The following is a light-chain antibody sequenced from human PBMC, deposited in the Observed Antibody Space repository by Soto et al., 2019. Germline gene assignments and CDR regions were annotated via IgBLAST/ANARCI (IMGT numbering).Light chain of an antibody. V-gene: IGKV1-16*02. J-gene: IGKJ4*01. Sequence: DIEMTQSPPSVSASVGDRVTITCRASQGISNHLAWFQLKPGKAPKSLIYDVSSLQSGGPSNFSGSVSGTDFTLTISSLQPEDSATYYCQQYHNYPVTFGGGTKVEIK. CDR2: DVS. CDR3: QQYHNYPVT. CDR1: QGISNH.